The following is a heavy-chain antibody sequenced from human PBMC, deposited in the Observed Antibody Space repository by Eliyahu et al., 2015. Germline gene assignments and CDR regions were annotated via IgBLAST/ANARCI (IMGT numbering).Heavy chain of an antibody. CDR1: GFTFSSHX. J-gene: IGHJ4*02. CDR2: ISHDGSNK. Sequence: QVQLVESGGGVVQPGRSLRLXCAASGFTFSSHXXPWVRQAPGKGLEWVAVISHDGSNKYYADSVKGRFTISRDNSKNTLYLQMNSLRAEDTTVYYCAKGGIRITMVRGVFSPYFDYWGQGTLVTVSS. CDR3: AKGGIRITMVRGVFSPYFDY. D-gene: IGHD3-10*01. V-gene: IGHV3-30*18.